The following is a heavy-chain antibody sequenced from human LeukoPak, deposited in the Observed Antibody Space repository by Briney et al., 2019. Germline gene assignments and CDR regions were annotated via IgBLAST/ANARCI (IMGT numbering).Heavy chain of an antibody. CDR1: GFTFGKYW. D-gene: IGHD3-22*01. CDR3: ARDSSGYYYYYYGMDV. CDR2: IKLDGSEK. Sequence: GGSLRLSCVASGFTFGKYWMSWVRQAPGKGLEWVANIKLDGSEKNYVDSVKGRFTISRDNTKNSLYLQMNSLRAEDTAVYYCARDSSGYYYYYYGMDVWGQGTTVTVSS. J-gene: IGHJ6*02. V-gene: IGHV3-7*01.